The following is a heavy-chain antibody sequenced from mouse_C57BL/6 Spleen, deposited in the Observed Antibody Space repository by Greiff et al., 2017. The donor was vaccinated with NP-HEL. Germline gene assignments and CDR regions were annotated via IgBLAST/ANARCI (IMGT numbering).Heavy chain of an antibody. V-gene: IGHV5-12*01. CDR3: AGAYDGYLAWFAY. Sequence: EVKLMESGGGLVQPGGSLKLSCAASGFTFSDYYMYWVRQTPEKRLEWVAYISNGGGSTYYPDTVKGRFTISRDNAKNTLYLQMSRLKSEDTAMYYCAGAYDGYLAWFAYWGQGTLVTVSA. J-gene: IGHJ3*01. CDR2: ISNGGGST. CDR1: GFTFSDYY. D-gene: IGHD2-3*01.